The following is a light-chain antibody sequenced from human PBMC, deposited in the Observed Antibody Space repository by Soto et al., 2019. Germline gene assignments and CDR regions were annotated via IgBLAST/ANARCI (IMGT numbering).Light chain of an antibody. Sequence: DIQMTQSPSSLSASVGDRVTITCRASQDMSNYLAWYQQKPGEVPKLLIYAASTLQKGVQSRFSGGGSGTLFTLTISSLQPDDVATYYCQKYNSAPKTFGRGTRLEIK. J-gene: IGKJ2*01. CDR1: QDMSNY. V-gene: IGKV1-27*01. CDR2: AAS. CDR3: QKYNSAPKT.